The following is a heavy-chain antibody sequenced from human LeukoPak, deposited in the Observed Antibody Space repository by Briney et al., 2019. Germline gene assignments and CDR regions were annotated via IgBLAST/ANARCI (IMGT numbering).Heavy chain of an antibody. CDR3: ARETKYRNDY. CDR1: GGSISSGHW. J-gene: IGHJ4*02. CDR2: SYHSGST. D-gene: IGHD1-7*01. V-gene: IGHV4-4*02. Sequence: SETLSLTCAVSGGSISSGHWWSWVRQPPGKGLEWIGESYHSGSTYYNPSLKSRVTISVDRSKNQFSLKLSSVTAADTAVYYCARETKYRNDYWGQGTLVTVSS.